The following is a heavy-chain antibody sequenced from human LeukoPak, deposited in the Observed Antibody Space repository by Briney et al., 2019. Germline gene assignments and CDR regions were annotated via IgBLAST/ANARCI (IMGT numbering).Heavy chain of an antibody. CDR2: TSPDGSEQ. V-gene: IGHV3-30*01. CDR3: FTGSEFYYDS. Sequence: PGGSLRLSCVASGFPFTRNAMHWVRQAPGKGLEWVAVTSPDGSEQYYADSVKGRFTIFRDNSKNTVFLQMNSLTTEDTAVYSCFTGSEFYYDSWGQGTLVTVSS. CDR1: GFPFTRNA. D-gene: IGHD1-14*01. J-gene: IGHJ4*02.